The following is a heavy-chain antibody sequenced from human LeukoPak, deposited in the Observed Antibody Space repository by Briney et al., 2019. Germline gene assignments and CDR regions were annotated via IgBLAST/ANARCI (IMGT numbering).Heavy chain of an antibody. CDR3: AKGGTRIAAPTDY. CDR1: GFNFSRYG. Sequence: GGSLRLSCAASGFNFSRYGMHWVRQAPGKGLEWVAFIRYDGGNNGYADSVKGRFTISRDNSKNTLYLQMNSLRAEDTAVYYCAKGGTRIAAPTDYWGQGTLVTVSS. CDR2: IRYDGGNN. J-gene: IGHJ4*02. D-gene: IGHD6-13*01. V-gene: IGHV3-30*02.